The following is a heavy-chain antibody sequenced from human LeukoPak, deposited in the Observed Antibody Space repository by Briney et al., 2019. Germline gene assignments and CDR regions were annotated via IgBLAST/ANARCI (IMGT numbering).Heavy chain of an antibody. CDR3: EKGSGSYYLRYFDL. V-gene: IGHV4-34*01. D-gene: IGHD1-26*01. J-gene: IGHJ2*01. CDR2: INHSGST. CDR1: GGSFSGYY. Sequence: SETLSLTCAVYGGSFSGYYWSWIRQPPGKGLEWIGEINHSGSTNYNPSLKSRVTISVDTSKNQFSLKLSSVTAADPAVYYWEKGSGSYYLRYFDLWGRGTLVTVSS.